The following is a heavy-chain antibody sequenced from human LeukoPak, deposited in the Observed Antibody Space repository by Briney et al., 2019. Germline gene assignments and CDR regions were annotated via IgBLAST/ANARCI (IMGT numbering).Heavy chain of an antibody. CDR2: INPNSGGT. Sequence: ASVKVSCKASVYTFPGYYVHWVRQAPGQGLEWMGWINPNSGGTNYAQKFQGRVTMTRDTSISTAYMELSRLRSDDTAVYYCAREHSSSSGKVFDYWGQGTLVTVSS. V-gene: IGHV1-2*02. CDR3: AREHSSSSGKVFDY. D-gene: IGHD6-6*01. J-gene: IGHJ4*02. CDR1: VYTFPGYY.